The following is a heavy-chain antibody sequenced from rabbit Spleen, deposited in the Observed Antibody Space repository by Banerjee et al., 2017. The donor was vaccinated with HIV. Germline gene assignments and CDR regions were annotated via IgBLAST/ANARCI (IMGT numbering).Heavy chain of an antibody. CDR2: IDAGSSGDT. Sequence: QSLEESGGDLVKPGASLTLTCIASGFSFSSRYYMNWVRQAPGKGLEWIACIDAGSSGDTYYASWAKGRFTISKTSSTTVTLQMTSLTAADTATYFCARETSSGWGVVSYYFNLWGPGTLVTVS. CDR1: GFSFSSRYY. V-gene: IGHV1S40*01. D-gene: IGHD4-1*01. CDR3: ARETSSGWGVVSYYFNL. J-gene: IGHJ4*01.